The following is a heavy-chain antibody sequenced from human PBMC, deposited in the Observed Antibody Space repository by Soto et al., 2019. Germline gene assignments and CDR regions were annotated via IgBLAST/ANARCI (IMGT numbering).Heavy chain of an antibody. J-gene: IGHJ4*02. CDR2: VYWDDDK. CDR1: GFSLSTRDVG. Sequence: QITLNESGPTLVKPTQTLTLTCTFSGFSLSTRDVGVGWIRQPPGEALEWLGVVYWDDDKTYSPSLKSRLTITKDTSKNQVVLRMPKMCPVDTATYYCAHCRGGVASFWGQGTLVTVSS. CDR3: AHCRGGVASF. D-gene: IGHD2-2*01. V-gene: IGHV2-5*02.